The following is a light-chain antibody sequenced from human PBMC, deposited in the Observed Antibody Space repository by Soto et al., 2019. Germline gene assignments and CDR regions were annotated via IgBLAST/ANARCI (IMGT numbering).Light chain of an antibody. J-gene: IGKJ5*01. V-gene: IGKV1-39*01. CDR1: QSISSY. CDR3: QQRYSTPIT. Sequence: DIQMTQSPSSLSASVGDRVTITCRASQSISSYLNWYQKKPGKDPKLLIYAASSLQSGVPSRFSGSRSGTDFTLTISSLQPEDFATYYCQQRYSTPITFGQGTRREIK. CDR2: AAS.